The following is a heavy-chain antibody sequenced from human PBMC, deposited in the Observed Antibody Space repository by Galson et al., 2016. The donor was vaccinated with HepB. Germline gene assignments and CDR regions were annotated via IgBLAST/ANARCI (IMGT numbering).Heavy chain of an antibody. J-gene: IGHJ4*02. CDR3: ARIAVTGTHFDF. V-gene: IGHV2-70*04. CDR1: GFSLSTNGMR. CDR2: IDWDDEK. Sequence: LVKPTQTLTLTCTFSGFSLSTNGMRVTWVRQPPGKALEWLARIDWDDEKFYSASLGARLTISKDTSKNQVVLTMTNMGSVDTATYYCARIAVTGTHFDFWGQGTLVTVSS. D-gene: IGHD6-19*01.